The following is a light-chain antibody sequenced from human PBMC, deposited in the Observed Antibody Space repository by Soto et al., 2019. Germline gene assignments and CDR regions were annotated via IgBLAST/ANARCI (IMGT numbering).Light chain of an antibody. CDR3: RSYIKTNTLV. J-gene: IGLJ3*02. CDR2: DVT. V-gene: IGLV2-14*03. Sequence: QSALTQPASVSGSPGQSITISGTGTSSDVGGYNHVSWYQQHPVKAPRLMIFDVTDRPSGVSNRFSGSKSGNTASLTISGLQAEDESDYDCRSYIKTNTLVFGAGTKVTVL. CDR1: SSDVGGYNH.